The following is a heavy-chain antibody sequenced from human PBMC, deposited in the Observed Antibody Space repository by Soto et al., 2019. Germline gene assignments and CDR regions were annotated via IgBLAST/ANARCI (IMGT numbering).Heavy chain of an antibody. CDR2: ISTSGATR. Sequence: EVQLVESGGGLVQPGGSLRLSCVASGFTFSTDSMNWVRQAPGKGLEWVAHISTSGATRYYADSVKGRFTISRDNAKTSMYLQMDSMRNEDTAVYYCARFFGSGFDYWGQGTLVTVAS. J-gene: IGHJ4*02. D-gene: IGHD6-19*01. CDR3: ARFFGSGFDY. V-gene: IGHV3-48*02. CDR1: GFTFSTDS.